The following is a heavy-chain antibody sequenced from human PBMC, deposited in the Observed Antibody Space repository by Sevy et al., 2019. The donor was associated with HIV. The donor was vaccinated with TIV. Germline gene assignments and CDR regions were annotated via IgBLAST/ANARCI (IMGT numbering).Heavy chain of an antibody. V-gene: IGHV3-7*01. CDR3: ARDVAAGDF. CDR2: INEDGTEK. J-gene: IGHJ4*02. D-gene: IGHD2-21*01. Sequence: GGSLRLSCAASGFTFTRYWMTWVRQSPGKGLQWLGNINEDGTEKYYRDSVRGRFTISRDNAKKPLHLQMNSLRVDDTGVYYCARDVAAGDFWGQGTLVTVSS. CDR1: GFTFTRYW.